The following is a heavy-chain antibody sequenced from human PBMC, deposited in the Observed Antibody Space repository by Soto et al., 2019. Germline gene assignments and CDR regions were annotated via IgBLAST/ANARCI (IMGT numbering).Heavy chain of an antibody. CDR3: ANDRAGGYFVPFDY. J-gene: IGHJ4*01. Sequence: DVQLVESGGGLVQPGGSLTLSCAASGFTFSSYAMSWVRQAPGKGLEWISSITGNTGKTEDADSVKGRFTVTKDNVKNTLNLEMNSLRVEDTATYYCANDRAGGYFVPFDYWGQGARVTVSS. D-gene: IGHD3-22*01. CDR1: GFTFSSYA. CDR2: ITGNTGKT. V-gene: IGHV3-23*04.